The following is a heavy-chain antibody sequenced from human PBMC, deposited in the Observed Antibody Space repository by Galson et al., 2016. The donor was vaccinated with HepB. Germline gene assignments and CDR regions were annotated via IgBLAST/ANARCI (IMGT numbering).Heavy chain of an antibody. V-gene: IGHV4-4*02. Sequence: SETLSLTCGVSGGSVSSTNWWSWVRQPPGKGLEWIGDIYHSGSTNYNPSLTSRVTISVDQSKNQFSLNLISVTAADTAVYYCARDPVFGDWGQGTLVTVSS. CDR1: GGSVSSTNW. CDR2: IYHSGST. J-gene: IGHJ4*02. CDR3: ARDPVFGD.